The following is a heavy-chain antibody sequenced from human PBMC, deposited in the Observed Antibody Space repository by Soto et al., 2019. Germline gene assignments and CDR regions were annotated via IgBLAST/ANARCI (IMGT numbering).Heavy chain of an antibody. J-gene: IGHJ4*02. CDR1: GSIFSGYG. V-gene: IGHV3-33*01. CDR3: ARDGIGGTVFRGFCAY. D-gene: IGHD1-7*01. Sequence: QKYLVESGGGVVQPGGSLRLSCVASGSIFSGYGIHWVRQAPGKGLEWVAVIWYDGSNKYYADSVKGRFTISRDNSKNMLYLQMDSLRAEDTAVYYCARDGIGGTVFRGFCAYWGQGTLVTVSS. CDR2: IWYDGSNK.